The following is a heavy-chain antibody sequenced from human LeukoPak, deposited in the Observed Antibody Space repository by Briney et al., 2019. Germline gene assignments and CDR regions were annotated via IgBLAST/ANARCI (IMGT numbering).Heavy chain of an antibody. Sequence: GGSLRLSCAASGFTFDDYAMHWVRQAPGKGLEWVSGISWNSGSIGYADSVEGRFTISRDNAKNSLYLQMNSLRAEDTALYYCAKERSSGYHYYYYMDVWGKGTTVTVSS. V-gene: IGHV3-9*01. CDR1: GFTFDDYA. CDR2: ISWNSGSI. J-gene: IGHJ6*03. CDR3: AKERSSGYHYYYYMDV. D-gene: IGHD3-22*01.